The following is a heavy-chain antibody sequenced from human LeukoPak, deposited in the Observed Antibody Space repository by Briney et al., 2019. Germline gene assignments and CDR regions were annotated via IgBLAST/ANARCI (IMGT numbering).Heavy chain of an antibody. Sequence: VASVKVSCKASGYTFTSYYMHWVRQAPGQGLEWMGIINPSGGSTSYAQKFQGRVTMTRDTSTSTVYMELSSLRSEDTAVYYCAGSYCSGGSCHGPYYYYYGMDVWGQGTTVTVSS. CDR1: GYTFTSYY. V-gene: IGHV1-46*01. J-gene: IGHJ6*02. D-gene: IGHD2-15*01. CDR2: INPSGGST. CDR3: AGSYCSGGSCHGPYYYYYGMDV.